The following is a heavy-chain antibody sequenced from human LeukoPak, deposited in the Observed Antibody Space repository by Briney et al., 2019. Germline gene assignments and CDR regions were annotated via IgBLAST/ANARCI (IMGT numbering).Heavy chain of an antibody. CDR2: IDYSGST. J-gene: IGHJ3*02. CDR1: GGTMSRDF. Sequence: ASETLSLTCTVSGGTMSRDFWSWLRQPPGKGLEWIAYIDYSGSTNYNPSLKSRLTISLDASKNPFSLKLSSVTAADTAVYYCARDRRRELLHAFDIWGQGTMVTASS. D-gene: IGHD1-26*01. V-gene: IGHV4-59*01. CDR3: ARDRRRELLHAFDI.